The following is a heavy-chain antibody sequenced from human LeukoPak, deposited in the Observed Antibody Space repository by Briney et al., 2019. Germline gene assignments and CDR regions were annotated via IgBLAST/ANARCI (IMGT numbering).Heavy chain of an antibody. D-gene: IGHD6-13*01. J-gene: IGHJ4*02. Sequence: GRSLRLSCAASGFTFSSYGMHWVRQAPGKGLEWVAVISYDGSNKYYADSVKGRFTISRDNSKNTLYLQMNSLRAEDTAVYYCARDSGSWYVFWGQGTLVTVSS. CDR2: ISYDGSNK. V-gene: IGHV3-30*03. CDR1: GFTFSSYG. CDR3: ARDSGSWYVF.